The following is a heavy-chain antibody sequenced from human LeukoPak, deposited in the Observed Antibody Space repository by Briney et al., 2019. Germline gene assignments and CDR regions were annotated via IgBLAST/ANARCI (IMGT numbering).Heavy chain of an antibody. Sequence: ASVKVPRKASGYTFTSYDINWVRQATGQGLEWMGWMNPNSGNTGYAQKFQGRVTMTRNTSISTAYMELSSLRSEDTAVYYCARGPYSSSWYNWFDPWGQGTLVTVSS. D-gene: IGHD6-13*01. CDR2: MNPNSGNT. CDR3: ARGPYSSSWYNWFDP. CDR1: GYTFTSYD. J-gene: IGHJ5*02. V-gene: IGHV1-8*01.